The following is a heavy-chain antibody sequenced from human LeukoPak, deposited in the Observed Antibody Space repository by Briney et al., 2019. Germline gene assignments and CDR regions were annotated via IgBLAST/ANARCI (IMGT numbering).Heavy chain of an antibody. J-gene: IGHJ3*02. D-gene: IGHD3-10*01. Sequence: GGSLTLSCAASGFTFSSYSMNWLRQAPGKGLEWVSSISSSSSYIYYADSVKGRFTISRDNAKNSLYLQMNSLRAEDTAVYYCARGLLYEAFDIWGQGTMVTVSS. V-gene: IGHV3-21*01. CDR3: ARGLLYEAFDI. CDR1: GFTFSSYS. CDR2: ISSSSSYI.